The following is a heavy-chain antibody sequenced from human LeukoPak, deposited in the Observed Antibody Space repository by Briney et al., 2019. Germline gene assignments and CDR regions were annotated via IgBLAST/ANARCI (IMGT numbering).Heavy chain of an antibody. J-gene: IGHJ4*02. Sequence: SGGSLRLSCAASGFTFSRYCMSWVRQAPGKGLEWVANIKQDGSQKSYVDSVKGRFTISRDNANNLLYLQMNSLRAEDTAVYYCARESFAARWDWGQGTLVTVSS. V-gene: IGHV3-7*01. CDR2: IKQDGSQK. D-gene: IGHD6-6*01. CDR3: ARESFAARWD. CDR1: GFTFSRYC.